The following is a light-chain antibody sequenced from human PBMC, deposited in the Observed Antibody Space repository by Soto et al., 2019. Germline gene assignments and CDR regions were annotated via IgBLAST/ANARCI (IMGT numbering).Light chain of an antibody. J-gene: IGKJ2*01. CDR3: QRSVNSPYT. V-gene: IGKV3-20*01. CDR2: GAS. CDR1: QSLRSTY. Sequence: EIVLTQSPDTMSLSPGERATLSCRASQSLRSTYLAWYQQKPGQAPRLLIYGASSRATGIPDRFSGSGSGTDFTLSISRLEPEDFAVYYCQRSVNSPYTFGQGTKLEI.